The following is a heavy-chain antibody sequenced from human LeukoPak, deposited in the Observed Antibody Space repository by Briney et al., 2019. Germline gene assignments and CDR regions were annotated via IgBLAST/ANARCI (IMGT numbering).Heavy chain of an antibody. CDR3: AKGGFGRPFDY. Sequence: PGGSLRLSCAASGFTFSSYWMHWVRQAPGKGLEWVSAISGSGGSTYYVDSVQGRFTISRDNSKNTLFLQMDSLRAEDTAVYYCAKGGFGRPFDYWGQGTLVTVSS. V-gene: IGHV3-23*01. J-gene: IGHJ4*02. CDR2: ISGSGGST. CDR1: GFTFSSYW. D-gene: IGHD3-10*01.